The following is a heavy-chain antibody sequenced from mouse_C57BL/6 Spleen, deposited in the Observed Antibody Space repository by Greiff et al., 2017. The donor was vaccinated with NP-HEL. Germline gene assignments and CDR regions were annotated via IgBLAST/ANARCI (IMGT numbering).Heavy chain of an antibody. CDR3: ARSGYYGSSYWYFDV. J-gene: IGHJ1*03. V-gene: IGHV1-20*01. D-gene: IGHD1-1*01. CDR2: INPYNGDT. Sequence: VQLQQPGPALVKPGDSVKISCKASGYSFTGYFMNWVMQSHGKSLEWIGRINPYNGDTFYNQKFKGKATLTVDKSSSTAHMELRSLTSEDSAVYYCARSGYYGSSYWYFDVWGTGTTVTVSS. CDR1: GYSFTGYF.